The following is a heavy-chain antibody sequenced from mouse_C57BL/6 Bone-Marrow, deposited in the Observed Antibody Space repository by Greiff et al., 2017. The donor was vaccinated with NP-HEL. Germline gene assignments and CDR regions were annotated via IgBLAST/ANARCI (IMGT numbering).Heavy chain of an antibody. D-gene: IGHD4-1*01. CDR1: GFTFTDYY. J-gene: IGHJ2*01. Sequence: EVQRVESGGGLVQPGGSLSLSCAASGFTFTDYYMSWVRQPPGKALEWLGFIRNKANGYTTEYSASVKGRFTISRDNSQSILYLQMNALRAEDSATYYCATGNENFDYWGQGTTLTVSS. V-gene: IGHV7-3*01. CDR3: ATGNENFDY. CDR2: IRNKANGYTT.